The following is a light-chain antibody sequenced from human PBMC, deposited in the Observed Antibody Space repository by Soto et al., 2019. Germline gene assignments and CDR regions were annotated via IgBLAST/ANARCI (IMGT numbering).Light chain of an antibody. CDR1: QSILFSSNNKNY. Sequence: DIVMTQSPDSLAVSLGERATINCKSSQSILFSSNNKNYLTWYQQKPGQPPKPLIYWASTRESGVPDRFSGSGSGKDFTLTISSLQAEDVAVYYCQKYYSTPVTFGGGTKVEIK. V-gene: IGKV4-1*01. CDR3: QKYYSTPVT. J-gene: IGKJ4*01. CDR2: WAS.